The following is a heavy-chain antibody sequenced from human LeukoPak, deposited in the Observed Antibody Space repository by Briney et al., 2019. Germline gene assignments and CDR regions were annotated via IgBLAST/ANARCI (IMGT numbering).Heavy chain of an antibody. CDR1: GYTFTSYD. V-gene: IGHV1-8*01. CDR3: ARRKFGYDDAFDI. D-gene: IGHD5-12*01. CDR2: MNPNSGNT. Sequence: ASVKASYKPSGYTFTSYDINWLRQAPGQGLEWMGWMNPNSGNTGYAQKFQGRVTMTRNTSISTAYMELISLRSEGTAVYYCARRKFGYDDAFDIWGQGTMVTVSS. J-gene: IGHJ3*02.